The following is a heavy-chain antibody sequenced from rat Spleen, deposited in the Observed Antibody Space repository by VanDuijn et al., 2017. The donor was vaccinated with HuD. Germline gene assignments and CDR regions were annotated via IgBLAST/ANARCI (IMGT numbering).Heavy chain of an antibody. Sequence: EVQLQESGPGLVKPSQSLSLTCSVTGYSITSNYWAWIRKFPGNKLEWMGYINSAGNTNYNPSLKSRISISRDTSKNQFFLQVNSLSTEDTAPYYCARSEGTHYYLPFADWGQGSLVTVSS. CDR3: ARSEGTHYYLPFAD. J-gene: IGHJ3*01. D-gene: IGHD1-12*02. V-gene: IGHV3-3*01. CDR1: GYSITSNY. CDR2: INSAGNT.